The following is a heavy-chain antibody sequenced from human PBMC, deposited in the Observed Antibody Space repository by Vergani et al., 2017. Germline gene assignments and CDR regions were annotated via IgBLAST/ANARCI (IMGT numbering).Heavy chain of an antibody. Sequence: QVQLVESGGGVVQPGRSLRLSCAASGFTFSSYAMHWVRQAPGKGLEWVAVISYDGSNKYYADSVKGRFTISIDNSKNTLYLQMNSLRAEDTAVYYCARDIGGPYYGSGSSFDCWGQGTLVTVSS. CDR2: ISYDGSNK. D-gene: IGHD3-10*01. CDR3: ARDIGGPYYGSGSSFDC. J-gene: IGHJ4*02. V-gene: IGHV3-30-3*01. CDR1: GFTFSSYA.